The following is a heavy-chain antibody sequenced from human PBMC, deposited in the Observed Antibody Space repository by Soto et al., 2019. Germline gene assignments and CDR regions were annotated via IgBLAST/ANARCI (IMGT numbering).Heavy chain of an antibody. D-gene: IGHD6-19*01. Sequence: EVQLVESGGGLVQPGGSLRLSCAASGFTFSNYWMHWVRQAPGKGLVWVSRINSDGSTTSHADSVKGRFTISRDNAKNTLYLQMNSLRAEDTAVYYCARLPGYSTGWTPFDFWGQGTQVTGSS. CDR3: ARLPGYSTGWTPFDF. CDR2: INSDGSTT. J-gene: IGHJ4*02. CDR1: GFTFSNYW. V-gene: IGHV3-74*01.